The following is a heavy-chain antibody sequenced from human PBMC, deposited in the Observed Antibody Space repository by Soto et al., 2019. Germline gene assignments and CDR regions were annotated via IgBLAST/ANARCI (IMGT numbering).Heavy chain of an antibody. CDR1: GFTFSSYG. V-gene: IGHV3-30*18. Sequence: GGSLRLSCAASGFTFSSYGMHWVRQAPGKGLEWVAVISYDGSNKYYADSVKGRFTISRDNSKNTLYLQMNSLRAEDTAVYYCAKDLGQQYYYYYGMDVWGQGTTVTVSS. D-gene: IGHD6-13*01. CDR2: ISYDGSNK. J-gene: IGHJ6*02. CDR3: AKDLGQQYYYYYGMDV.